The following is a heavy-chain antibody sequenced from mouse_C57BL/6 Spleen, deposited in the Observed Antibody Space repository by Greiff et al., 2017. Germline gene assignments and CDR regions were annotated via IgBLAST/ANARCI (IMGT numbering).Heavy chain of an antibody. D-gene: IGHD2-4*01. Sequence: QVQLKESGPGLVAPSQSLSITCTVSGFSLTSYGVHWVRQPPGTGLEWLVVIWSDGSTTYNSTLKSRLSISKDNSKSQVFLKMNSLQTADTAMYYCARHDDSSWLAYWGQGTLVTVSA. V-gene: IGHV2-6-1*01. CDR1: GFSLTSYG. J-gene: IGHJ3*01. CDR3: ARHDDSSWLAY. CDR2: IWSDGST.